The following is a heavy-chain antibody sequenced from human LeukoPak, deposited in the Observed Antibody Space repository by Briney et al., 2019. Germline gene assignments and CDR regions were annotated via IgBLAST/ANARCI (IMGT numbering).Heavy chain of an antibody. CDR1: GFTFSSYW. J-gene: IGHJ6*04. CDR2: ISGDGRNI. Sequence: PGGSLRLSCVASGFTFSSYWMHWVRQDPRKGLVWVSRISGDGRNIDYADSVRGRFTISRDNAKNTLYLQMNTLRVEDTAVYYCTRDLMDYDVSTGLHHYYMDVWGKGTTVTVSS. V-gene: IGHV3-74*01. D-gene: IGHD3-9*01. CDR3: TRDLMDYDVSTGLHHYYMDV.